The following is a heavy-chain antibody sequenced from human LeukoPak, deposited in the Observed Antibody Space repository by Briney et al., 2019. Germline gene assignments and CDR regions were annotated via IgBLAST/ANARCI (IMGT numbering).Heavy chain of an antibody. V-gene: IGHV1-69*05. Sequence: GASVKVSCKASGYTFTSYDINWVRQATGQGLEWMGGIIPIFGTANYAQKFQGRVTITTDESTSTAYMELSSLRSEDTAVYYCARSPSYGGKTHAFDIWGQGTMVTVSS. CDR1: GYTFTSYD. D-gene: IGHD5-18*01. CDR2: IIPIFGTA. J-gene: IGHJ3*02. CDR3: ARSPSYGGKTHAFDI.